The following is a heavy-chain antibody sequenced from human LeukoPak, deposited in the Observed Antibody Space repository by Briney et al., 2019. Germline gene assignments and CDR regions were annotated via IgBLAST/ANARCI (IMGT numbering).Heavy chain of an antibody. CDR1: GFIFSSYW. J-gene: IGHJ4*02. V-gene: IGHV3-74*01. CDR2: INSDGSST. D-gene: IGHD2-2*01. Sequence: GGSLRLSCTASGFIFSSYWMHWVRQAPGKGLVWVSRINSDGSSTSYADSVKGRFTISRDNAKNTLYLQMNSLRAEDTAVYYCARRVVVPAAPYYFDYWGQGTLVTVSS. CDR3: ARRVVVPAAPYYFDY.